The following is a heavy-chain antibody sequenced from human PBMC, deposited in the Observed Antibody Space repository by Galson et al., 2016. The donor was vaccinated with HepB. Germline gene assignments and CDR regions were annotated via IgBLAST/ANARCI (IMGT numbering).Heavy chain of an antibody. CDR2: IWSDGIHK. D-gene: IGHD3-3*01. V-gene: IGHV3-33*01. J-gene: IGHJ4*02. CDR3: ARDQILQWFCVGTFDL. CDR1: GFSFSNYG. Sequence: SLRLSCAASGFSFSNYGMHWVRQAPGKGLEWVAVIWSDGIHKDHADSVKGRFTVSRDDVRNTLYLQMDSLRDEDTAVYYCARDQILQWFCVGTFDLWGQGTLLTVSS.